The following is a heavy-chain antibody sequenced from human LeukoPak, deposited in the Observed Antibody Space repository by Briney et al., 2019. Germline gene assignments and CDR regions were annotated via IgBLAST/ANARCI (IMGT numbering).Heavy chain of an antibody. Sequence: SVKVSCKASGGTFSSYAISWVRRAPGQGLEWMGRIIPILGIANYAQKFQGRVTITADKSTSTAYMELSSLRSEDTAVYYCAREPGLVGATTSVDYWGQGTLVTVSS. J-gene: IGHJ4*02. CDR1: GGTFSSYA. CDR3: AREPGLVGATTSVDY. CDR2: IIPILGIA. V-gene: IGHV1-69*04. D-gene: IGHD1-26*01.